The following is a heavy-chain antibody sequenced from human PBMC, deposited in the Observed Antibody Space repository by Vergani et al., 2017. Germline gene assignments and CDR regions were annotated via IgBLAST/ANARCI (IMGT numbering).Heavy chain of an antibody. Sequence: EVQLVESGGGLVQPGGSLRLSCAASGFSFSSYSVNWVRQAPGKGLEWVSYISTTSIYYADSFKGRFTISRDNAKKSLYLQMNSLRVEDTAVYYCARVGRAGNDAFDIWGQGTMVTVSS. J-gene: IGHJ3*02. V-gene: IGHV3-48*01. CDR1: GFSFSSYS. CDR2: ISTTSI. D-gene: IGHD6-19*01. CDR3: ARVGRAGNDAFDI.